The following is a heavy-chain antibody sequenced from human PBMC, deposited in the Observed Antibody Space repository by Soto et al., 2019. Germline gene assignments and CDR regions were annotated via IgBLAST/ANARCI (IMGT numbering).Heavy chain of an antibody. CDR2: IIPVSGAA. CDR3: ATALGCRSTSCTLDY. CDR1: GGRFGSYA. Sequence: QVQLVQSGAEVKKPGSSVKVSCKASGGRFGSYAFSWVRQAPGQGLEWMGGIIPVSGAAHYAQKFQGRVTITADESTSTAYMELSSLSSQDTAVYYCATALGCRSTSCTLDYWGQGTRVIVSS. J-gene: IGHJ4*02. V-gene: IGHV1-69*01. D-gene: IGHD2-2*01.